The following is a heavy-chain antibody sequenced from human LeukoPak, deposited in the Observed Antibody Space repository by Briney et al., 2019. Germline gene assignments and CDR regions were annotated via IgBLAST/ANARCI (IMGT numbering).Heavy chain of an antibody. D-gene: IGHD5-12*01. CDR1: GFTFSSYA. CDR2: ISGSGGST. V-gene: IGHV3-23*01. CDR3: ARNGLIVATPGC. J-gene: IGHJ4*02. Sequence: PGGSLRLSCAASGFTFSSYAMSWVRQAPGKGLEWVSAISGSGGSTYYADSVKGRFTISRDNSKNTLYLQMNSLRADDTALYYCARNGLIVATPGCWGQGTLVTVSS.